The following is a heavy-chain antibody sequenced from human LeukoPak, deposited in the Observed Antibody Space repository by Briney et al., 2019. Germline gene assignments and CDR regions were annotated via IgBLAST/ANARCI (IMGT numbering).Heavy chain of an antibody. CDR1: GGSFSSYY. Sequence: SETLSLTCTVSGGSFSSYYWSWIRQPPGKGLEWIGYIYYSGSTNCNPSLKSRVTISVDTSKNQFSLKLSSVTAADTAVYYCARSFRHPGELDYWGQGTLVTVSS. V-gene: IGHV4-59*01. CDR3: ARSFRHPGELDY. J-gene: IGHJ4*02. CDR2: IYYSGST. D-gene: IGHD7-27*01.